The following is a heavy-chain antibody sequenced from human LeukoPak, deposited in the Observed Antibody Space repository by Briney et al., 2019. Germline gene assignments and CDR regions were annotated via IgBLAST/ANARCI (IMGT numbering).Heavy chain of an antibody. J-gene: IGHJ5*02. CDR3: AGVPYYGSGSYYNRNWFDP. V-gene: IGHV4-34*01. CDR1: GGSFGGYY. D-gene: IGHD3-10*01. CDR2: INHSGST. Sequence: SETLSLTCAVYGGSFGGYYWSWIRQPPGKGLEWIGEINHSGSTNYNPSLKSRVTISVDTSKNQFSLKLSSATAADTAVYYCAGVPYYGSGSYYNRNWFDPWGQGTLVTVSS.